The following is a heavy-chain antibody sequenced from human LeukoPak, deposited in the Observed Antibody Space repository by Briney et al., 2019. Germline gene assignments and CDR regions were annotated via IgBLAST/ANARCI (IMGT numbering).Heavy chain of an antibody. CDR2: ISSSSSTI. CDR1: GGSISSSSYY. D-gene: IGHD2-2*01. V-gene: IGHV3-48*01. J-gene: IGHJ6*03. CDR3: ARADGSAAMRYYYYMDV. Sequence: ETLSLTCTVSGGSISSSSYYWGWVRQAPGKGLEWFSYISSSSSTIYYADSVKGRFTISRDNAKNSLYLQMNSLRAEDTAVYYCARADGSAAMRYYYYMDVWGKGTTVTVSS.